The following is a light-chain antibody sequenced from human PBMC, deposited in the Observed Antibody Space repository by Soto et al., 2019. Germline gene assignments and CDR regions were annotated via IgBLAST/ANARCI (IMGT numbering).Light chain of an antibody. J-gene: IGLJ2*01. CDR1: SSDVGAYKS. CDR3: SSYKTTSTVV. Sequence: QSALTQPASVSGSPGQSITISCTGTSSDVGAYKSVSWYQQHPGKAPKLIIYEVNNRPSGVSNRFSGSKSGNTASLTISGFQAEDEAAYHCSSYKTTSTVVFGGGTKLTVL. CDR2: EVN. V-gene: IGLV2-14*01.